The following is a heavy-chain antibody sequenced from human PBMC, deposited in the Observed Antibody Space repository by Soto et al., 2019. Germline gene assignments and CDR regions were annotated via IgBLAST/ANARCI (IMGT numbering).Heavy chain of an antibody. CDR1: GGTFSSYA. CDR3: ARDLFRGYSSSWPPGSGKNWFDH. CDR2: IIPIFGTA. J-gene: IGHJ5*02. V-gene: IGHV1-69*06. Sequence: ASVKVSFKASGGTFSSYAISWVRQAPGQGLEWMGGIIPIFGTANYVQKFQGRVTITADKSTSTAYMELSSLRSEDTAVYYCARDLFRGYSSSWPPGSGKNWFDHWGQGTQVTVSS. D-gene: IGHD6-13*01.